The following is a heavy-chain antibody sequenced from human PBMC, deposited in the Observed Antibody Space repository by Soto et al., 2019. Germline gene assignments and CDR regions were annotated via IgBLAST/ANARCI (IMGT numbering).Heavy chain of an antibody. J-gene: IGHJ6*03. CDR2: ISSSSSTI. CDR1: GFTFSSYS. D-gene: IGHD1-26*01. Sequence: GGSLRLSCAASGFTFSSYSMNWVRQAPGKGLEWVSYISSSSSTIYYADSVKGRFTISRDNAKNSLYLQMNSLRAEDNAVYYCARHAALRTTHYYYMDVWGKGTTVTVSS. CDR3: ARHAALRTTHYYYMDV. V-gene: IGHV3-48*01.